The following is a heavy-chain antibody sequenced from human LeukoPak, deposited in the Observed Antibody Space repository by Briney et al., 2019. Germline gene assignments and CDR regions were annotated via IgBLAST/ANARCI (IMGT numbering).Heavy chain of an antibody. D-gene: IGHD5-12*01. Sequence: GGSLRLSCAASGFTFSDAWMSWVRQAPGKGLEWVGHIKSKIDGGTTDYAAPVKGRFSISRDDSKNTLYLQMNSLKTEDTALYYCTTVEIPWGGYENDAFDMWGQGTMVTVSS. CDR2: IKSKIDGGTT. V-gene: IGHV3-15*01. CDR3: TTVEIPWGGYENDAFDM. CDR1: GFTFSDAW. J-gene: IGHJ3*02.